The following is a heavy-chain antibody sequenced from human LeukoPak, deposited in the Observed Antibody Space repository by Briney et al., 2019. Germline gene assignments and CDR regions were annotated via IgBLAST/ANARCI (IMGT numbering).Heavy chain of an antibody. V-gene: IGHV3-23*01. CDR2: ISGSGDYT. J-gene: IGHJ4*02. CDR1: GFTFSTHA. CDR3: AKDRGY. Sequence: PGGSLRLSCAASGFTFSTHAMTWVRQAPGKGLEWVSAISGSGDYTYYADSVKGRFTISRDNSKNTLYLQMHSLSAEDTAVYYCAKDRGYWGQGTLVTVSS.